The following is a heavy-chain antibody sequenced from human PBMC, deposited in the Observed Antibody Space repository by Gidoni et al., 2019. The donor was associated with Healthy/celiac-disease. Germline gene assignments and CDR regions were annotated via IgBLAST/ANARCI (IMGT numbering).Heavy chain of an antibody. CDR2: IVVGSGNT. CDR1: GFTFTSSA. CDR3: AADRSYDSSGYYAFDI. D-gene: IGHD3-22*01. Sequence: QMQLVQSGPEVKKPGTSVKVSCKASGFTFTSSAVQWVRQARGQRLEWIGWIVVGSGNTNYAQKFQERVTITRDMSTSTAYMELSSLRSEDTAVYYCAADRSYDSSGYYAFDIWGQGTMVTVSS. V-gene: IGHV1-58*01. J-gene: IGHJ3*02.